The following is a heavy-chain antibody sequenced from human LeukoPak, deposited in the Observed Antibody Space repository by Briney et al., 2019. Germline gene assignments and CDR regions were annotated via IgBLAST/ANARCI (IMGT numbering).Heavy chain of an antibody. J-gene: IGHJ5*02. D-gene: IGHD3-22*01. CDR1: GYTFTGYY. CDR2: INPNSGDT. V-gene: IGHV1-2*02. CDR3: ARARRSGYYDSSGYNNWFDP. Sequence: ASVKVSCKASGYTFTGYYMHWVRQAPGQGLEWMGWINPNSGDTNYAQKFQGRVTMTRDTSSSTAYMDLSRLRSEDTAVYYCARARRSGYYDSSGYNNWFDPWGQGTLVTVSS.